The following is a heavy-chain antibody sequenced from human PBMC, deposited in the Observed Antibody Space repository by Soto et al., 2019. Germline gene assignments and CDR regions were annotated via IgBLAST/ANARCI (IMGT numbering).Heavy chain of an antibody. CDR2: IIPIFGTA. CDR3: ARDTRGYSYGYGDYYYGMDV. V-gene: IGHV1-69*13. J-gene: IGHJ6*02. CDR1: GGTFSSYA. D-gene: IGHD5-18*01. Sequence: SVKVSCKASGGTFSSYAISWVRQAPGQGLEWMGGIIPIFGTANYAQKFQGRVTITADESTSTAYMELSSLRSEDTAVYYCARDTRGYSYGYGDYYYGMDVWGQGTTVTVSS.